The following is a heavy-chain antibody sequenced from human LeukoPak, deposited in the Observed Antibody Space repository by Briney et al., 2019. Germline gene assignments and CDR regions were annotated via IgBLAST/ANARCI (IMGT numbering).Heavy chain of an antibody. Sequence: PGGSLRLSCTVSGFPCSSYSMNWARQAPGRGLEGVSSISSSSSYIYYADSVKGRFTISRDNAKNSLYLQMNSLRAEDTAVYYCARDGKRAYSGSYFYWGQGTLVTVSS. CDR3: ARDGKRAYSGSYFY. D-gene: IGHD1-26*01. CDR2: ISSSSSYI. J-gene: IGHJ4*02. V-gene: IGHV3-21*01. CDR1: GFPCSSYS.